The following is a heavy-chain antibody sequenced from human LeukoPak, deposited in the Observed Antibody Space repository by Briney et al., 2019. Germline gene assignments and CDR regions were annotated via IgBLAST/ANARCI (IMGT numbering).Heavy chain of an antibody. CDR1: GLSFSSYA. J-gene: IGHJ4*02. Sequence: PGGSLRLSCAASGLSFSSYAMHWVRQAPGKGLEWVAVISYDGTEKYYGDSVKGRFTISRDNSKNTLYLQMNSLRAEDTALYYCARGRMAGTYVFDYWGQGTLVTVSS. D-gene: IGHD6-19*01. V-gene: IGHV3-30-3*01. CDR3: ARGRMAGTYVFDY. CDR2: ISYDGTEK.